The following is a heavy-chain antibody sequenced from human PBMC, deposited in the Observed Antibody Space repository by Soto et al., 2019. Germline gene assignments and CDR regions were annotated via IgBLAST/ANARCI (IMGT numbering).Heavy chain of an antibody. J-gene: IGHJ4*02. Sequence: QVQLVQSGAEVKKPGSSVKVTCKASGGTFSSNAISWVRQAPGQGLEWMGGIIPIFGTAHYPQKFQGRVTITGDEATSTASMELSSLKADDTAVYYCATGGSGYSSAPQFYFEFCGQGTLVTVSS. CDR3: ATGGSGYSSAPQFYFEF. D-gene: IGHD5-18*01. V-gene: IGHV1-69*12. CDR2: IIPIFGTA. CDR1: GGTFSSNA.